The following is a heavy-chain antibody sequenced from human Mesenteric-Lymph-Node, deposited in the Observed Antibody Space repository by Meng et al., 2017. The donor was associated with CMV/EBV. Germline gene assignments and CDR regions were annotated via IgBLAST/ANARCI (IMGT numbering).Heavy chain of an antibody. J-gene: IGHJ6*02. CDR1: RFTFSNYW. Sequence: GESLKISCAASRFTFSNYWMSWVRQAPGKGLEWVANIKQDGSEKYYVDSVKGRFTISRDNAKNSLYLQMNSLRVDDTAVYYCARDQGSAWHWDGGDYHYGLDVWGQGTAVTVSS. CDR3: ARDQGSAWHWDGGDYHYGLDV. CDR2: IKQDGSEK. V-gene: IGHV3-7*01. D-gene: IGHD6-19*01.